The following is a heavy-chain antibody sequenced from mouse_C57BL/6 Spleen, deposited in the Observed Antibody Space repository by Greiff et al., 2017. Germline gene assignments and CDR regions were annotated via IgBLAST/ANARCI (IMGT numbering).Heavy chain of an antibody. CDR2: INPSNGGT. J-gene: IGHJ3*01. Sequence: QVQLQQPGTALVKPGASVTLSFKASGYTFTSSWLHWLKQRPGQGLEWIVNINPSNGGTNYNDKFKSKATLTVNKSSSTAYMQLSSLTSEDSAVYYCARDYSNGAYWGQGTLVTVSA. D-gene: IGHD2-5*01. CDR1: GYTFTSSW. V-gene: IGHV1-53*01. CDR3: ARDYSNGAY.